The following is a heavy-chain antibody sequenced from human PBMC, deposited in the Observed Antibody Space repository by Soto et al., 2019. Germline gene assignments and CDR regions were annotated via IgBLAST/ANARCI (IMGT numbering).Heavy chain of an antibody. CDR1: GGSISSGDYY. CDR2: IYYSGST. J-gene: IGHJ4*02. D-gene: IGHD6-13*01. CDR3: VRGYTYFDY. V-gene: IGHV4-30-4*01. Sequence: SETLSLTCTVSGGSISSGDYYWSWIRQPPGKGLEWIGYIYYSGSTYYNPSLKSRVTISLDTSKNQFSLKLNSVTAADTAVYYCVRGYTYFDYWGQGTMVTVSS.